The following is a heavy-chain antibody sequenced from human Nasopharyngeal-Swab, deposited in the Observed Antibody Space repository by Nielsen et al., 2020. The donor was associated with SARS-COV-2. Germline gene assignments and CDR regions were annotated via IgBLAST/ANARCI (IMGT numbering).Heavy chain of an antibody. CDR2: IDHNGGNT. CDR3: AKEGSRREEAGKGDD. Sequence: VRQAPGKGLEWVSRIDHNGGNTQYADSVKGRFATSRDNSKNTLYLEVNSLRAEDTAVYYCAKEGSRREEAGKGDDWGQGNLGTVSS. V-gene: IGHV3-23*01. D-gene: IGHD3-10*01. J-gene: IGHJ4*02.